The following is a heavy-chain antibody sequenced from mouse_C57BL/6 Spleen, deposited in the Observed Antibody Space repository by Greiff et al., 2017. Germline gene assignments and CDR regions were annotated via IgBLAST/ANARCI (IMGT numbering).Heavy chain of an antibody. J-gene: IGHJ3*01. CDR1: GFNIKDYY. V-gene: IGHV14-1*01. Sequence: VQLQQSGAELVRPGASVKLSCTASGFNIKDYYMHWVKQRPEQGLEWIGRIDPEGGDTEYAPKFQGTATMTADTSSITAYLQLSSLTSEDTAVYYCTTGVYDGYYGKFAYWGQGTLVTVSA. CDR3: TTGVYDGYYGKFAY. CDR2: IDPEGGDT. D-gene: IGHD2-3*01.